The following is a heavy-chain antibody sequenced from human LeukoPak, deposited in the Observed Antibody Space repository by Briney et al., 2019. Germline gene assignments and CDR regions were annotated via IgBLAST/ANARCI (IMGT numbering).Heavy chain of an antibody. V-gene: IGHV7-4-1*02. CDR2: INTNTGNP. CDR3: ARDDSSWRFDY. J-gene: IGHJ4*02. Sequence: ASVKVSCKASGYTFTGYYMHWVRQAPGQGLEWMGWINTNTGNPTYAQGFTGRFVFSLDTSVSTAYLQISSLKAEDTAVYYCARDDSSWRFDYWGQGTLVTVSS. D-gene: IGHD3-22*01. CDR1: GYTFTGYY.